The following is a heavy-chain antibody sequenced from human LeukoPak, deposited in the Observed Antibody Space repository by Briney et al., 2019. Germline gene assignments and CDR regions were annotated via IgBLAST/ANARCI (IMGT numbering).Heavy chain of an antibody. Sequence: PGGSLRLSCAASGFTFSSYAMHWVRQAPGKGLEWVAVISYDGSNKYYADSVKGRFTISRDNSKNTLYLQMNSLRAEDTAVYYCARTGYSSGWYAVYYYYYGMDVWGQGTTVTVSS. V-gene: IGHV3-30-3*01. CDR2: ISYDGSNK. CDR3: ARTGYSSGWYAVYYYYYGMDV. D-gene: IGHD6-19*01. J-gene: IGHJ6*02. CDR1: GFTFSSYA.